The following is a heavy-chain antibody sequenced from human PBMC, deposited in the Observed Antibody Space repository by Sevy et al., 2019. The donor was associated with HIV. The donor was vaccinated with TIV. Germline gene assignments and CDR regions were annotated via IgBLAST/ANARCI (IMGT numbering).Heavy chain of an antibody. CDR1: GFTFSDYY. CDR2: ISSGTTYT. CDR3: ARDRRNYGGQYFDY. J-gene: IGHJ4*02. D-gene: IGHD4-17*01. V-gene: IGHV3-11*06. Sequence: GGSLRLSCAASGFTFSDYYMSWIHQAPGKGLEWISFISSGTTYTKYADSVRGRFTISRDNSKNSLFLQMNSLRGDDTAIYYCARDRRNYGGQYFDYWGQGTLVTVSS.